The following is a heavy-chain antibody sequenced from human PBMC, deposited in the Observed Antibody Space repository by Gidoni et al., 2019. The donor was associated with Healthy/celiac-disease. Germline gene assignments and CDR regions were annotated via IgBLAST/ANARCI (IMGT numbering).Heavy chain of an antibody. Sequence: QVQLVESGGGVVQPGRSLRLSCAASGFTFSSYGMHWVRQAQGKGLEWVAVIWYDGSNKYYADSVKGRFTISRDNSKNTLYLQMNSLRAEDTAVYYCARDNYNWNDGDAFDIWGQGTMVTVSS. CDR3: ARDNYNWNDGDAFDI. CDR1: GFTFSSYG. CDR2: IWYDGSNK. J-gene: IGHJ3*02. D-gene: IGHD1-1*01. V-gene: IGHV3-33*01.